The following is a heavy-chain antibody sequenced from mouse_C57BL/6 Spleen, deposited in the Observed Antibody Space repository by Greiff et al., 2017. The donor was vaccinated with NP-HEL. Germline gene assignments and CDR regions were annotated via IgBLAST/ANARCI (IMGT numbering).Heavy chain of an antibody. Sequence: EVKLQESGPVLVKPGASVKMSCKASGYTFTDYYMNWVKQSHGKSLEWIGVINPYNGGTSYNQKFKGKATLTVDKSSSTAYMELNSLTSEDSAVYYCARGWDGIDYWGQGTTLTVSS. CDR2: INPYNGGT. CDR1: GYTFTDYY. D-gene: IGHD4-1*01. J-gene: IGHJ2*01. V-gene: IGHV1-19*01. CDR3: ARGWDGIDY.